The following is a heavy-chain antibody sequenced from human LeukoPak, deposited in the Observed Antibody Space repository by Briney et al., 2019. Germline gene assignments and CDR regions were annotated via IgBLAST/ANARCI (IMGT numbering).Heavy chain of an antibody. D-gene: IGHD6-19*01. CDR2: ISSSGST. V-gene: IGHV4-4*07. CDR1: GGSIDTYY. J-gene: IGHJ4*02. CDR3: AGYAVAGSNLHFDY. Sequence: SETLSLTCTVSGGSIDTYYWSWIRQPAGKGLEWVGRISSSGSTNYNPSLTSRVTMSVDTYNNQFSLKVTSVTAADTAVYYCAGYAVAGSNLHFDYWGQGTLVTVSS.